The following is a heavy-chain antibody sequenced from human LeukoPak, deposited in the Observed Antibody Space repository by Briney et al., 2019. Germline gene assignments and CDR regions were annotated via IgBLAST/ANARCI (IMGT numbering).Heavy chain of an antibody. Sequence: HAGGSLRLSCAASGFTFSSSAMSWVRQAPGKGLEWVSGISGSGDKTYYADSVKGRFTISRDNSKNTLSLQMNSLRGEDTAVYYCAKQYSSSSSDPWGQGTQVTVSS. CDR3: AKQYSSSSSDP. D-gene: IGHD6-6*01. CDR1: GFTFSSSA. V-gene: IGHV3-23*01. CDR2: ISGSGDKT. J-gene: IGHJ5*02.